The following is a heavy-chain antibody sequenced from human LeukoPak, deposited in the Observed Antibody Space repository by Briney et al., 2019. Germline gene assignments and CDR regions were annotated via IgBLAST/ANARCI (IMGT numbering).Heavy chain of an antibody. D-gene: IGHD6-19*01. CDR3: AKDPRTGAVSGIFYFDY. Sequence: PGRSLRLSCAASGFTFSRHPMHWVRQAPGKGLEWVAVIVYDGSEKYYKESVKGRFTVSRDNSKNTLYLQMDSLRPEDTAVNYCAKDPRTGAVSGIFYFDYWGQGTLVTVSS. CDR1: GFTFSRHP. V-gene: IGHV3-30*04. J-gene: IGHJ4*02. CDR2: IVYDGSEK.